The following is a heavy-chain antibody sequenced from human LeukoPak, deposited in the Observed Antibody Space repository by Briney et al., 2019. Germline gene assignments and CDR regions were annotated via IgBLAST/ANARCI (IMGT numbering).Heavy chain of an antibody. CDR2: ISDIGGNT. Sequence: GGSLRLSCAASGFTFSSYAMNWVRQAPGKGLEWLSTISDIGGNTYYADSVKGRFTISRDNSRNTLYLQMNRLRVEDTAVYFCAKTPRTGSFDYWGQGTLVTVSS. J-gene: IGHJ4*02. CDR3: AKTPRTGSFDY. CDR1: GFTFSSYA. V-gene: IGHV3-23*01. D-gene: IGHD7-27*01.